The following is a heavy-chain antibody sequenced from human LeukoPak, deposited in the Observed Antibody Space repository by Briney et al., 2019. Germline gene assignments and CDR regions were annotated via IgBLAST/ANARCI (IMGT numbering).Heavy chain of an antibody. CDR1: GGTFSSYA. V-gene: IGHV1-69*05. D-gene: IGHD6-6*01. CDR3: ARAGNVQPGLVGSEPSPNYYYYYMDV. CDR2: IIPIFGTA. J-gene: IGHJ6*03. Sequence: SVKVSCKASGGTFSSYAISWVRQAPGQGPEWMGGIIPIFGTANYAQKFQGRVTITTDESTSTAYMELSSLRSEDTAVYYCARAGNVQPGLVGSEPSPNYYYYYMDVWGKGTTVTVSS.